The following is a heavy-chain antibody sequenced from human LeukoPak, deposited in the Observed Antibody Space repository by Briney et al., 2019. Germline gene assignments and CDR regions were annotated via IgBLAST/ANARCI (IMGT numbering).Heavy chain of an antibody. Sequence: SETLSLTCTVSGGSISHYYWSWIRQPPGTGLEWIGYIYYSGSTNYNPSLKSRVTISVDTSKNQFSLKLSSVTAADTAVYYCARHVWLQPFDYWGQGTLVTVSS. CDR2: IYYSGST. J-gene: IGHJ4*02. CDR1: GGSISHYY. CDR3: ARHVWLQPFDY. V-gene: IGHV4-59*08. D-gene: IGHD3-9*01.